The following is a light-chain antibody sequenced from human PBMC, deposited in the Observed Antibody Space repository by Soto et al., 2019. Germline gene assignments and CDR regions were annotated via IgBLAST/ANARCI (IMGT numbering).Light chain of an antibody. V-gene: IGKV3-15*01. Sequence: ETVMTQSPATLSVSPGERATLSCRASQGVGSNLAWYQQRPGQAPRLLIFGSSTRATGIPDRFSGSGFGAEFTLTISSLQSEDSAVYYCQQYDDWPRTFGQGTKVDTK. CDR1: QGVGSN. CDR2: GSS. J-gene: IGKJ1*01. CDR3: QQYDDWPRT.